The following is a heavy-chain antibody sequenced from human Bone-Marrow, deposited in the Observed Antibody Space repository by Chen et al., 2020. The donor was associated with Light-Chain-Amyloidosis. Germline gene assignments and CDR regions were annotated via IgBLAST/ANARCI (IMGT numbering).Heavy chain of an antibody. Sequence: EVQLVESGGGLVQPGGSLRLSCAASGFTFSTYAMHWVRQAPGTGLEYVSAITDNGGTTYYANSVKGRFTISRDNSKNTLYLQMGSLRVEDMAVYYCARDTLGTDWYFDLWGRGTLVTVSS. D-gene: IGHD1-26*01. CDR1: GFTFSTYA. CDR2: ITDNGGTT. V-gene: IGHV3-64*01. J-gene: IGHJ2*01. CDR3: ARDTLGTDWYFDL.